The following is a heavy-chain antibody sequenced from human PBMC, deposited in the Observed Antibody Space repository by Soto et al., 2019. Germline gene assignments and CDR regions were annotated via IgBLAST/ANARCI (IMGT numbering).Heavy chain of an antibody. CDR1: GFTFTNYA. Sequence: GSLRLYCAAFGFTFTNYAMTWVRQAPGKGLEWVSISSGSGSGGSTNYADSVKGRFTISRDNSKNTLYLQMNSLRVEDTAVYYCAKDRDDYRNYVFDYWGPGTLVTVSS. CDR2: SSGSGSGGST. J-gene: IGHJ4*02. CDR3: AKDRDDYRNYVFDY. V-gene: IGHV3-23*01. D-gene: IGHD4-4*01.